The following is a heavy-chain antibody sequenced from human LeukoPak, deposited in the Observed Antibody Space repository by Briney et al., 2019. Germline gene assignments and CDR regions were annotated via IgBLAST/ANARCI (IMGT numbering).Heavy chain of an antibody. CDR1: GGSISSSSYY. CDR2: INHSGST. CDR3: ARGDDILTGYYNY. V-gene: IGHV4-39*07. D-gene: IGHD3-9*01. J-gene: IGHJ4*02. Sequence: SETLSLTCTVSGGSISSSSYYWGWIRQPPGKGLEWIGEINHSGSTNYNPSLKSRVTISVDTSKNQFSLKLSSVTAADTAVYYCARGDDILTGYYNYWGQGTLVTVSS.